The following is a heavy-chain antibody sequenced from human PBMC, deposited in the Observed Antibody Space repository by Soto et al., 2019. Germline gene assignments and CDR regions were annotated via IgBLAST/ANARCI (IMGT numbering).Heavy chain of an antibody. CDR1: GFTFSSYV. Sequence: PGGSLRLSCSASGFTFSSYVMHWVRQAPGKGLEYVSAISSNGVTTYYADSAQGRFTISRDNSKNTLYLQMSSLRAEDTAVYYCVKDNSAYCSSISCYPAYWGQGTLVTVSS. J-gene: IGHJ4*02. V-gene: IGHV3-64D*08. CDR3: VKDNSAYCSSISCYPAY. D-gene: IGHD2-2*01. CDR2: ISSNGVTT.